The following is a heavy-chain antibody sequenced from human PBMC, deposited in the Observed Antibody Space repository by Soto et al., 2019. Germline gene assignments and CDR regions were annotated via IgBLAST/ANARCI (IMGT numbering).Heavy chain of an antibody. J-gene: IGHJ5*02. CDR1: GGSFSSTYW. D-gene: IGHD5-12*01. Sequence: QVQLQESGPGLVKPSETLSLTCTVSGGSFSSTYWWSWVRQPPGKGLEWIGEFYYLGNTNYNPSLKIRVTISLDKSRIQLSLKLTSVTAAYTAIYYCARDWDVVDGTTPGGVNWFDPWGQGTLVSVSS. CDR3: ARDWDVVDGTTPGGVNWFDP. CDR2: FYYLGNT. V-gene: IGHV4-4*02.